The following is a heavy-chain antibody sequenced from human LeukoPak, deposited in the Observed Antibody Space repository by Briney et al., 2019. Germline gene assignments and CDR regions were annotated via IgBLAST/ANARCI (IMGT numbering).Heavy chain of an antibody. CDR1: GGSISSYY. CDR3: ARHERGWDSSGWYGVNGYYFDY. D-gene: IGHD6-19*01. Sequence: KPSETLSLTCTVSGGSISSYYWSWIRQPPGKGLEWIGYIYYSGSTNYNPSLKSRVTISVDTSKNQFSLKLSSVTAADTAVYYCARHERGWDSSGWYGVNGYYFDYWGQGTLVTVSS. J-gene: IGHJ4*02. CDR2: IYYSGST. V-gene: IGHV4-59*08.